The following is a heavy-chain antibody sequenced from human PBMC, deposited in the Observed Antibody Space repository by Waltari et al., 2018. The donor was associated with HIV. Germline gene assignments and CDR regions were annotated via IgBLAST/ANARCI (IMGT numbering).Heavy chain of an antibody. CDR3: ARGDCSGGSCYPEGLD. CDR1: GGSFSGYY. J-gene: IGHJ4*02. D-gene: IGHD2-15*01. V-gene: IGHV4-34*01. Sequence: QVQLQQWGAGLLKPSETLSLTCAVYGGSFSGYYWSWIRQPPGKGLEWIGEINHSGSTNYNPSLKSRVTRSVDTSKNQFSLKLSSVTAADTAVYYCARGDCSGGSCYPEGLDWGQGTLVTVSS. CDR2: INHSGST.